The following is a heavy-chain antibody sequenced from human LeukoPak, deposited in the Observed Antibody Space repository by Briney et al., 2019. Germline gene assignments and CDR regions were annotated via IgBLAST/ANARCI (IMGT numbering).Heavy chain of an antibody. V-gene: IGHV1-46*01. Sequence: ASVKVSCKASGYTFTTYYMHWVRQAPGQGLEWMGVINPSAGSTSYAQKFQGRVTMTRDTSTSTVYMELSSLRSGDTAIYYCARDHSGSQQWFDPWGQGTLVTVSS. J-gene: IGHJ5*02. CDR1: GYTFTTYY. D-gene: IGHD1-26*01. CDR3: ARDHSGSQQWFDP. CDR2: INPSAGST.